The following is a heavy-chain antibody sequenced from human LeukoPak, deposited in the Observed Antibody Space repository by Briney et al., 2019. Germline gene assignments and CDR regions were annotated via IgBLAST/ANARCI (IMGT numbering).Heavy chain of an antibody. Sequence: SQTLSLTCAISGDSVSSNSAAWNWIRQSPSRGLEWLGRTYYRSKWNNDYEVSVKSRITINPDTSKNQFSLKLSSVTAADTAVYYCARQQWLEQDVFDFWGQGTMVTVSS. CDR2: TYYRSKWNN. CDR1: GDSVSSNSAA. CDR3: ARQQWLEQDVFDF. D-gene: IGHD6-19*01. V-gene: IGHV6-1*01. J-gene: IGHJ3*01.